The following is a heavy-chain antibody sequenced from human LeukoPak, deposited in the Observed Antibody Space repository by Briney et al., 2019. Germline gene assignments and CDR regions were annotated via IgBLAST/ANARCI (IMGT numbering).Heavy chain of an antibody. V-gene: IGHV1-24*01. Sequence: ASVKVSCKVSGYTLTELSMHWVRQAPGKGLEWMGGFDPEDGETIYAQKFQGRVTMTEDTSTDTAYMVLSSLRSEDTAVYYCATDPPGTAQFDYWGQGTLVTVSP. D-gene: IGHD6-25*01. CDR2: FDPEDGET. CDR3: ATDPPGTAQFDY. CDR1: GYTLTELS. J-gene: IGHJ4*02.